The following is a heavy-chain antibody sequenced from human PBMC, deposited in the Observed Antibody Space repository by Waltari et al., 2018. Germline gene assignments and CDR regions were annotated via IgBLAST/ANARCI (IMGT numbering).Heavy chain of an antibody. CDR1: GGTFSSYA. CDR2: IIPIFGTA. CDR3: AAGGYITWAIFRLDY. Sequence: QVQLVQSGAEVKKPGSSVKVSCKASGGTFSSYAISWVRQAPGKGLEWMGGIIPIFGTANYAQKCQGRVTITADKSTSTAYMELSRLRSEDTAVYYCAAGGYITWAIFRLDYWGQGTLVTVSS. D-gene: IGHD3-22*01. J-gene: IGHJ4*02. V-gene: IGHV1-69*14.